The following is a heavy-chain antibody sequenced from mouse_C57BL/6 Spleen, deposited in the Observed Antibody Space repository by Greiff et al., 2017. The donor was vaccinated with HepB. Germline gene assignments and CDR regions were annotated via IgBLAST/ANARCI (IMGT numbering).Heavy chain of an antibody. D-gene: IGHD1-1*01. CDR3: APSRTAVVGNWDFDV. V-gene: IGHV14-3*01. Sequence: VQLQQSVAELVRPGASVKLSCTASGFNIKNTYMHWVKQRPEQGLEWIGRIDPANGNTKYAPKFQGKATITADTSSNTAYLQLSSRTSEDTAVYDCAPSRTAVVGNWDFDVWGTGTTVTVSS. CDR1: GFNIKNTY. J-gene: IGHJ1*03. CDR2: IDPANGNT.